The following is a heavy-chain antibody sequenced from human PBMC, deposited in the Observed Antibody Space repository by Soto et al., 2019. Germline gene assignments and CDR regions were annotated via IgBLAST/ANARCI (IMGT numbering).Heavy chain of an antibody. J-gene: IGHJ4*02. CDR1: GGSISSGGYY. CDR3: ARDEGGYSNSGLGVHYFDY. CDR2: IYYSGST. V-gene: IGHV4-31*03. D-gene: IGHD4-4*01. Sequence: SETLSLTCTVSGGSISSGGYYWSWIRQHPGKGLEWIGYIYYSGSTYYNPSLKSRVTISVDTSKNQFSLKLSSVTAADTAVYYCARDEGGYSNSGLGVHYFDYWGQGTLVTVSS.